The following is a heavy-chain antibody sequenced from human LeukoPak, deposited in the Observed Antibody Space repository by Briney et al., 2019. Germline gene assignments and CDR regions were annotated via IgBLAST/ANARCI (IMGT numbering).Heavy chain of an antibody. D-gene: IGHD2-15*01. Sequence: GGSLRLSCAASGFTFSSYAMHWVRQAPGKGLGWVAVISYDGSNKYYADSVKGRFTISRDNSKNTLYLQMNSLRAEDTAVYYCASAYCSGGSCYYYYYMDVWGKGTTVTVSS. CDR2: ISYDGSNK. J-gene: IGHJ6*03. V-gene: IGHV3-30*04. CDR1: GFTFSSYA. CDR3: ASAYCSGGSCYYYYYMDV.